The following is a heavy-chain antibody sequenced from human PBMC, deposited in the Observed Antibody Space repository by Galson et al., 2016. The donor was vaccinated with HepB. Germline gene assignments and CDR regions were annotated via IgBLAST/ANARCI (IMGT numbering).Heavy chain of an antibody. CDR3: TRSSVVQGVPSVGMDV. Sequence: PALVKPTQTLTLTCTFSGFSLSTSGMCVSWIRQPPGKALEWLALIDWDDDKYYGTSLKTRLTISKDTSKNQVVLTMTNMDPVDTATYYCTRSSVVQGVPSVGMDVWGQGTTVTVSS. CDR2: IDWDDDK. J-gene: IGHJ6*02. D-gene: IGHD3-10*01. V-gene: IGHV2-70*01. CDR1: GFSLSTSGMC.